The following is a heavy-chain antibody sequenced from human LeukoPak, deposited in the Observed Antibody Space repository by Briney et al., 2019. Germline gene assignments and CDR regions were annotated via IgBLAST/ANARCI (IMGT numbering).Heavy chain of an antibody. Sequence: ASVKVSCKASGGTFSSYAISWVRQAPGQGLEWMGRIIPILGIANYAQKFQGRVTITADKSTSTAYMELSSLRSEDTAVYYCAVNKLRMATTFDYWGQGTLVTVSS. J-gene: IGHJ4*02. CDR3: AVNKLRMATTFDY. CDR1: GGTFSSYA. V-gene: IGHV1-69*04. D-gene: IGHD5-12*01. CDR2: IIPILGIA.